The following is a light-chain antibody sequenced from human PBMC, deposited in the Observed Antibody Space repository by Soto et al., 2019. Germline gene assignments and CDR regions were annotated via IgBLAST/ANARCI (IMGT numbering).Light chain of an antibody. J-gene: IGKJ1*01. CDR3: QQYTGSPRA. Sequence: EIVMTQSPATLSVSPGERATLSCRASQSFSTKLAWYRQKPGQAPRLLIYGASTRATGIPARFSGSGSGTDYTLTISRLEPEDFALYYCQQYTGSPRAFGQGTKVDI. CDR1: QSFSTK. CDR2: GAS. V-gene: IGKV3-15*01.